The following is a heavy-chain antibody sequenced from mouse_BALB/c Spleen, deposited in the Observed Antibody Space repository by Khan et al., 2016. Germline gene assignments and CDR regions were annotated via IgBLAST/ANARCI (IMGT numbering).Heavy chain of an antibody. CDR2: INPDSSTI. D-gene: IGHD1-1*01. Sequence: EVQLLEPGGGLVQPGGSLKLSCAASGFDFSRYWMSWVRQAPGKGLEWIGEINPDSSTINYTPSLKDKFIISRDNAKHPLYLQMSKVRSEDTALYYCARAGYYGYLAYWGQGTLVTVSA. V-gene: IGHV4-1*02. CDR3: ARAGYYGYLAY. J-gene: IGHJ3*01. CDR1: GFDFSRYW.